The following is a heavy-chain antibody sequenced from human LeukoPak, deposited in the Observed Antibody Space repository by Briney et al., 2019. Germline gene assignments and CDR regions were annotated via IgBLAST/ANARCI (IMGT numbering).Heavy chain of an antibody. CDR2: IYHSGST. V-gene: IGHV4-34*01. Sequence: PSETLSLTCAVYGGSFSGYYWSWIRQLPGKGLEWIGEIYHSGSTNYNPSLKSRVTISVDKSKNQFSLKLSSVTAADTAVYYCARDFTSRYYDSSGYAFDIWGQGTMVTVSS. D-gene: IGHD3-22*01. CDR3: ARDFTSRYYDSSGYAFDI. J-gene: IGHJ3*02. CDR1: GGSFSGYY.